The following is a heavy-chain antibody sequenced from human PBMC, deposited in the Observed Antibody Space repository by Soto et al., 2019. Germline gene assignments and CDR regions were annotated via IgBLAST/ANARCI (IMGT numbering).Heavy chain of an antibody. D-gene: IGHD3-22*01. CDR1: GFTFSSYA. CDR3: AKDTRGGGYYPG. J-gene: IGHJ4*02. Sequence: EVQLLESGGGLVQPRGSLRLSCAASGFTFSSYAMSWVRQAPGKGLEWVSGISGSGGSTYYADSVKGRFTISRDNSKNTLYLQMNSLRAEDTAVYYCAKDTRGGGYYPGWGQGTLVTVSS. V-gene: IGHV3-23*01. CDR2: ISGSGGST.